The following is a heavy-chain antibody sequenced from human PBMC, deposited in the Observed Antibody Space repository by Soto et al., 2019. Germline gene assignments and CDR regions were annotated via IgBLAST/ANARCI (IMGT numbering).Heavy chain of an antibody. D-gene: IGHD6-13*01. CDR2: ISGDNINS. CDR3: GREGQQLAQEKYYQFNGMDF. Sequence: GASVKVSCKASGFTFSDYGVSWVRQAPGQPLEWMGWISGDNINSKYSQKFQGRLTMTTDTSTATASMELRSLTSDDTAVYYCGREGQQLAQEKYYQFNGMDFWGQGTTVTVSS. CDR1: GFTFSDYG. V-gene: IGHV1-18*01. J-gene: IGHJ6*02.